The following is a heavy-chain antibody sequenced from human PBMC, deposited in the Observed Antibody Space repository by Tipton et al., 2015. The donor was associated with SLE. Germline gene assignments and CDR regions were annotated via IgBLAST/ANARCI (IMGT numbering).Heavy chain of an antibody. Sequence: TLSLTCTVSGGSITTGSYSWSWIRQPAGKGLEWIGRLYTTGGTYYNPSLKSRVSMSVATSKNQFSLRLTSVTAADTAMYYCARDSAVNFWYFDLWGRGTLVTVSS. CDR3: ARDSAVNFWYFDL. CDR2: LYTTGGT. J-gene: IGHJ2*01. V-gene: IGHV4-61*02. CDR1: GGSITTGSYS.